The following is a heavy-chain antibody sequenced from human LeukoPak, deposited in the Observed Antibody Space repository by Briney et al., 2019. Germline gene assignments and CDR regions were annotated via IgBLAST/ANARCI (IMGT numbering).Heavy chain of an antibody. Sequence: SETLSLTCTVSNGSITSHYWSWVRQSPGKGLEWIGYVFYTGSTTYNPSLKSRVSISLDTSNNYFSLELTSVTAADTAVYYCAREGDFGSYYVHLDYWGQGALVTVSS. J-gene: IGHJ4*02. V-gene: IGHV4-59*11. CDR1: NGSITSHY. D-gene: IGHD3-10*02. CDR3: AREGDFGSYYVHLDY. CDR2: VFYTGST.